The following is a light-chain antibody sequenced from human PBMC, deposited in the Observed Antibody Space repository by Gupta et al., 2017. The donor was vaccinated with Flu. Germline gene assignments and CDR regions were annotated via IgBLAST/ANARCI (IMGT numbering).Light chain of an antibody. Sequence: DIQLTQSPSFLSASVGDRVTITCRASQGISSYLAWYQQKPGKAPKLLIYAASTLQSGVPSRFSGSGSGTEFTLTISSLQPEDFATYCCQQLNSYPLPTFGGGTKVEIK. J-gene: IGKJ4*01. CDR3: QQLNSYPLPT. V-gene: IGKV1-9*01. CDR1: QGISSY. CDR2: AAS.